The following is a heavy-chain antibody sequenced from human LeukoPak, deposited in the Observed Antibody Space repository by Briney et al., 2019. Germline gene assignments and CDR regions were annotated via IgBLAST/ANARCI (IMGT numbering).Heavy chain of an antibody. V-gene: IGHV3-21*01. CDR1: GFTFSGYT. D-gene: IGHD1-26*01. CDR3: ARKGGLFENAVDDY. CDR2: ISSSSGFI. Sequence: GGSLRLSCAASGFTFSGYTMNWVRQAPGEGLEWVSSISSSSGFIYYADSVKGRFTISRDNAKSSLYLQMNSLRAEDTAVYYCARKGGLFENAVDDYWGQGTLVTVSS. J-gene: IGHJ4*02.